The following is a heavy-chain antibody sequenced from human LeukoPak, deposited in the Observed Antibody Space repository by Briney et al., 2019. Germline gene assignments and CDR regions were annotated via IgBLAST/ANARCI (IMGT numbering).Heavy chain of an antibody. D-gene: IGHD2-2*01. V-gene: IGHV3-48*04. Sequence: GGSLRLSCAASGFTFSSYTMNWVRQAPGKGLEWVSHISSSGSTIYYADSVKGRFTISRDNAKNSLCLQMNGLRAEDTAVYYCASRYCSATRCYGGGFDYWGQGTLVTVSS. CDR1: GFTFSSYT. CDR2: ISSSGSTI. CDR3: ASRYCSATRCYGGGFDY. J-gene: IGHJ4*02.